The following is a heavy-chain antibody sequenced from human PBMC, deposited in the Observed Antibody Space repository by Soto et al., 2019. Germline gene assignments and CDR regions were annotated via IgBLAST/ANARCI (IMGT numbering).Heavy chain of an antibody. Sequence: QVQLMESGGGVVQPGRSLRLSCVASGFTFSIHGMHWVRQAPGKGLEWVAAIWNDGRNKDYADSVKDRFTISRDNSKNTLYLQMDSLRAEDTAVYYCATWRGSLNYDNWGQGTLVTVSS. J-gene: IGHJ4*02. CDR1: GFTFSIHG. CDR2: IWNDGRNK. CDR3: ATWRGSLNYDN. D-gene: IGHD2-15*01. V-gene: IGHV3-33*01.